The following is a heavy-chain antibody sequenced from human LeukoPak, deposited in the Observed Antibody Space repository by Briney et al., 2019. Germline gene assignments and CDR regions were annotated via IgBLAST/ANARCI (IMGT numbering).Heavy chain of an antibody. CDR1: SGSISSYY. D-gene: IGHD3-3*01. Sequence: PSETLSLTCTVSSGSISSYYWSWVRQPPGKGLEWIGYIYYSGNTNYNPSLKSRLTMSADRSRNQFSLNLNSVTAADTAVYYCARINWNYFDYWGQGILVTVAS. V-gene: IGHV4-59*08. CDR2: IYYSGNT. J-gene: IGHJ4*02. CDR3: ARINWNYFDY.